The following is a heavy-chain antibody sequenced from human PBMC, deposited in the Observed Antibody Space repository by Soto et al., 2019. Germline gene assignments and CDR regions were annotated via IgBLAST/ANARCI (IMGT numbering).Heavy chain of an antibody. CDR3: AQDRGSHSPGPDY. Sequence: EVQLLESGGGLVQRGGSLRLSCAASGFTFSSHAMSWVRQAPGKGLEWVSAIYGSGDTSYADSVKGRFTISRDNFKNTLYLQMNSLRVEDTAVYYCAQDRGSHSPGPDYWAQGTLVTVSS. V-gene: IGHV3-23*01. D-gene: IGHD3-10*01. CDR1: GFTFSSHA. J-gene: IGHJ4*02. CDR2: IYGSGDT.